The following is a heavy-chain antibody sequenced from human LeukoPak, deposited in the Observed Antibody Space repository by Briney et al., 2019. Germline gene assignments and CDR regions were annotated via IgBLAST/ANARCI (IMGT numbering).Heavy chain of an antibody. CDR3: ARGLGIYYGSGSLYDY. CDR1: GFTFSSYD. CDR2: IGTAGDT. V-gene: IGHV3-13*01. D-gene: IGHD3-10*01. J-gene: IGHJ4*02. Sequence: GGSLRLSCAASGFTFSSYDMHWVCQATGKGLEWVSAIGTAGDTYYPGSVKGRFTISRENAKNSLYLQMNSLRAGDTAVYYCARGLGIYYGSGSLYDYWGQGTLVTVSS.